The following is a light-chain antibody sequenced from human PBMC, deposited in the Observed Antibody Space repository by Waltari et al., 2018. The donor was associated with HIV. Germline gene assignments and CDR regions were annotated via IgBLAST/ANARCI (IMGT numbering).Light chain of an antibody. V-gene: IGLV1-47*01. J-gene: IGLJ2*01. CDR3: ASWDDNLGHWI. Sequence: QPKMTQAPSASKTPGQRITLSCSGTQSNIGNNFIYWYQQIAGAAPRLVMARNDQRPAGVPDRFSGTKSGTSAFLAITGLRLDDEATYFCASWDDNLGHWIFGGGTKLTVL. CDR2: RND. CDR1: QSNIGNNF.